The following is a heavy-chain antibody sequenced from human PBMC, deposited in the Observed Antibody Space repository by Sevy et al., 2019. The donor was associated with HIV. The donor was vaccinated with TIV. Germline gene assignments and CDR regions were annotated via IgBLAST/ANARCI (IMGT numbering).Heavy chain of an antibody. V-gene: IGHV5-51*01. Sequence: GESLKISCKGSGYSFTSYWIGWVRQMPGKGLEWMGIIYPGDSDTRYSPSFQGQVTISADKSISTAYLQWSSLKASDTAMYYCARHVVPAAMNYYYYYMDVWDKGTTVTVSS. CDR3: ARHVVPAAMNYYYYYMDV. J-gene: IGHJ6*03. CDR2: IYPGDSDT. CDR1: GYSFTSYW. D-gene: IGHD2-2*01.